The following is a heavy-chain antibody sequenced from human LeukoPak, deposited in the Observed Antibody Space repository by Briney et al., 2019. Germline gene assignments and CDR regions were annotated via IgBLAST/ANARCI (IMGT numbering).Heavy chain of an antibody. D-gene: IGHD5-24*01. J-gene: IGHJ4*02. CDR2: ISYDGNNK. CDR3: ARDRDGSKFVDY. Sequence: GRPLRLSCAASGFTVSNYGIHWVRQAPGKGLEWVAVISYDGNNKYYADSVKGRFTISRDNSKNTLSLQMNSLRPEDTAVYYCARDRDGSKFVDYWGQGTLVTVYS. CDR1: GFTVSNYG. V-gene: IGHV3-30*03.